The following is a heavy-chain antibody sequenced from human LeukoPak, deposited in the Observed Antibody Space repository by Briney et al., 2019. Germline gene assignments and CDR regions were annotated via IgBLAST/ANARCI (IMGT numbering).Heavy chain of an antibody. J-gene: IGHJ6*03. D-gene: IGHD4-17*01. CDR3: ARHGDYPHYYYYYMDV. CDR2: IYYSGST. Sequence: SETLSLTCTVSGGSISSSSYYWGWIRQPPGKGLEWIGSIYYSGSTYYNPSLKSRVTISVDTSKNQFSLKLSSVTAADTAVYYCARHGDYPHYYYYYMDVWGKGTTVTVS. CDR1: GGSISSSSYY. V-gene: IGHV4-39*01.